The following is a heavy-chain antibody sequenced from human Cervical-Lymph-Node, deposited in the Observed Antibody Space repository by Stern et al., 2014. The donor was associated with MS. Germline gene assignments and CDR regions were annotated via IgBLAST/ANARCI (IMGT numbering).Heavy chain of an antibody. CDR2: INPSGCVT. D-gene: IGHD3-22*01. V-gene: IGHV1-46*01. Sequence: VQLVQSGAEVKKPGASVKVSCKASGYTFTNYFLHWVRQAPGQGLEWMGIINPSGCVTKYAQKFLGRVTMTRDTSTDTVYMDLSSLRSEDTAVYYCARAYHYDSSGYRYDFWGQGTLVTVSS. CDR1: GYTFTNYF. CDR3: ARAYHYDSSGYRYDF. J-gene: IGHJ4*02.